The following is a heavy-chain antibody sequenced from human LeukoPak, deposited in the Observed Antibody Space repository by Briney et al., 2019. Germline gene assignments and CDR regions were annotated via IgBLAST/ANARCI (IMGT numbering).Heavy chain of an antibody. CDR3: ARDLIEGFLEWLGFGY. CDR2: ISSSSSTI. V-gene: IGHV3-48*01. D-gene: IGHD3-3*01. J-gene: IGHJ4*02. CDR1: GFTFSSYS. Sequence: TGGSLRLSCAASGFTFSSYSMNWVRQAPGKGLEWVSYISSSSSTIYYADSVKGRFTISRDNAKNSLYLQMNSLRAEDTAVYYCARDLIEGFLEWLGFGYWGQGTLVTVSS.